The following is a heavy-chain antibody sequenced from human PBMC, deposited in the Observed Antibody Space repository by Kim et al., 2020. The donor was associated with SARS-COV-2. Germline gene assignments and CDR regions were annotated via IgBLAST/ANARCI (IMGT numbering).Heavy chain of an antibody. J-gene: IGHJ6*02. Sequence: SYNPHLKSRVTMSVDTSKNQFSLKRTSVTAADTAVYYCARKDYGLDVWGQGTTVTVSS. CDR3: ARKDYGLDV. V-gene: IGHV4-31*02.